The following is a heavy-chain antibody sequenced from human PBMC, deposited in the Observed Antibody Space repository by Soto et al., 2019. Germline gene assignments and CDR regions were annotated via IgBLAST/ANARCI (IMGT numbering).Heavy chain of an antibody. CDR2: ISGTGDKT. CDR3: ANGGSDGSRMDK. Sequence: EGQLLESGGGLAQPGGSLRLSCAASGFIFSSYSMTWVRQAPGKGLEWVSAISGTGDKTYYADSVKGRFIISRDNSTNTRNRQMNSQRVEDTAVYNCANGGSDGSRMDKWGQGTLVTSSS. CDR1: GFIFSSYS. V-gene: IGHV3-23*01. D-gene: IGHD3-16*01. J-gene: IGHJ4*02.